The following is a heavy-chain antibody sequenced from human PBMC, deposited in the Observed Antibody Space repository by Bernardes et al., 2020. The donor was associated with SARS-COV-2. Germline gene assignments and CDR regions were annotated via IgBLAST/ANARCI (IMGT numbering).Heavy chain of an antibody. CDR2: INSDGSST. Sequence: VGSLILSCAASGFTFSSYWMHWVRQAPGKGLVWVSRINSDGSSTSYADSVKGRFTISRDNAKNTLYLQMNSLRAEDTAVYYCARVGMELRFLEWLPNYYYYMDVWGKGTTVTVSS. CDR3: ARVGMELRFLEWLPNYYYYMDV. J-gene: IGHJ6*03. CDR1: GFTFSSYW. V-gene: IGHV3-74*01. D-gene: IGHD3-3*01.